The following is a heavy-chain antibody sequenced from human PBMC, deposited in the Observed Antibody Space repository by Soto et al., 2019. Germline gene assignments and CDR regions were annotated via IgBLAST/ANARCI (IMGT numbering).Heavy chain of an antibody. Sequence: ETLSVTCTVSGGSMSSRDSYWGWIRQPPGKGLEWIGSFHYSGSTYYNPSLNSRVTISVDTSKNQLSLRVTSVTAADTAVYYCARGFGRSHFDYWGQGTLVTVS. CDR2: FHYSGST. CDR1: GGSMSSRDSY. J-gene: IGHJ4*02. D-gene: IGHD3-16*01. V-gene: IGHV4-39*01. CDR3: ARGFGRSHFDY.